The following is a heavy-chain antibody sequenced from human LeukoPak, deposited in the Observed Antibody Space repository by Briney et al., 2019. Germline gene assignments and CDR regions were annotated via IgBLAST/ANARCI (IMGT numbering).Heavy chain of an antibody. V-gene: IGHV4-34*01. Sequence: SETLCLTCAVYGGSFSGYYWSWIRQPPGKGLQWIGEINHSGSTNYNPSLESRVTISVDTSKNQFSLNLNSVTAADTAMYYCARPTIAAAGRLAFDIWGQGTMVTVSS. CDR3: ARPTIAAAGRLAFDI. CDR2: INHSGST. D-gene: IGHD6-13*01. J-gene: IGHJ3*02. CDR1: GGSFSGYY.